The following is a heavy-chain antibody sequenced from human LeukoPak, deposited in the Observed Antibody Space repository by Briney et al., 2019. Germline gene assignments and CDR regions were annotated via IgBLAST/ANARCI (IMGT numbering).Heavy chain of an antibody. V-gene: IGHV1-18*01. D-gene: IGHD3-9*01. CDR3: ARDPQYYDILTGYYHSAFDY. CDR1: GYTFTSYG. J-gene: IGHJ4*02. CDR2: ISAYNGNT. Sequence: ASVKLSCTASGYTFTSYGISWVRQAPGQGLEWMGWISAYNGNTTYAQKLQGRVTMTTDTSTSTAYMELRRLRSDDKAVYYCARDPQYYDILTGYYHSAFDYWGQGTLVTVSS.